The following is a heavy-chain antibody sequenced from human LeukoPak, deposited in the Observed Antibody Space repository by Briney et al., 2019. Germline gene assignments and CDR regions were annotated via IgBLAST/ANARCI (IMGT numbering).Heavy chain of an antibody. V-gene: IGHV3-21*05. D-gene: IGHD3-10*01. CDR2: ISSSSSYI. CDR3: ARIGAVPQGA. CDR1: GFTFSSYE. Sequence: GGSLRLSCAASGFTFSSYEMNWVRQAPGKGLEWVSYISSSSSYIYYADSVKGRFTISRDNAKNSLYLQMNSLRAEDTAVYYCARIGAVPQGAWGQGTLVTVSS. J-gene: IGHJ5*02.